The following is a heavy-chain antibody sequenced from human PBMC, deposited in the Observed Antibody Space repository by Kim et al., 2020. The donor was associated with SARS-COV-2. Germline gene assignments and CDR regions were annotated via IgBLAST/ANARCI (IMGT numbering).Heavy chain of an antibody. Sequence: SETLSLTCTVSGGTISSGGYYWNWIRQHPGKGLEWIGYISYSGNSYYNPSLKTRVNISVGTSENQFSLTLSSMTVADTAVYFCARSCGYGSPFGYWGQGTLVTVSS. CDR1: GGTISSGGYY. J-gene: IGHJ4*02. D-gene: IGHD5-12*01. CDR2: ISYSGNS. CDR3: ARSCGYGSPFGY. V-gene: IGHV4-31*03.